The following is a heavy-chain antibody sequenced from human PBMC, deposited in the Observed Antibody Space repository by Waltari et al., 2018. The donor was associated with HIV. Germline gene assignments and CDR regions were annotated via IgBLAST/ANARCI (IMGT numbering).Heavy chain of an antibody. CDR1: GLTFSSYA. CDR2: ISCSGSTT. V-gene: IGHV3-23*01. CDR3: AKDRWFDP. J-gene: IGHJ5*02. Sequence: EVQLLESGGGFVQPGGSLRLSCAASGLTFSSYAMSWVRQAPGKGLEWVSTISCSGSTTYYTDSVKGRFTISRDNSKNTLYLQMNSLRAEDAALYYCAKDRWFDPWGQGTLVTVSS.